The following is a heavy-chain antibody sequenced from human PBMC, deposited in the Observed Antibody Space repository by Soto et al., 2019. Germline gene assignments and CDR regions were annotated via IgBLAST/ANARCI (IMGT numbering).Heavy chain of an antibody. D-gene: IGHD3-22*01. V-gene: IGHV1-69*13. Sequence: SVKVSCKASRGPFSSYAISWVRQSPAPGRDWMGAIIPIVSTPRYAQQFQGGVTLTADESTSTTYMELIRRRSDETALYYCARDKQQGDYYDSNLDAFELWGQGAMVTVSS. CDR3: ARDKQQGDYYDSNLDAFEL. CDR1: RGPFSSYA. CDR2: IIPIVSTP. J-gene: IGHJ3*01.